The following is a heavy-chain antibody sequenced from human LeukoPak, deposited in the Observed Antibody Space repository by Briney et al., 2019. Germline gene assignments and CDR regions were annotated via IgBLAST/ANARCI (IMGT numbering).Heavy chain of an antibody. CDR1: GFTFSDYA. V-gene: IGHV3-30-3*01. CDR3: ARDREVGANNFDY. Sequence: PRGSLRLSCAASGFTFSDYAMHWVRQAPGKGLEWVAVISYDGSNKYYADSVKGRFTISRDNSKNTLYLQMNSLRAEDTAVYYCARDREVGANNFDYWGQGTLVTVSS. CDR2: ISYDGSNK. J-gene: IGHJ4*02. D-gene: IGHD1-26*01.